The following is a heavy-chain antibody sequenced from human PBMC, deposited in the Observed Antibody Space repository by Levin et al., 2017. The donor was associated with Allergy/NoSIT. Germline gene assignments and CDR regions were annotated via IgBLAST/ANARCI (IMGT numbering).Heavy chain of an antibody. Sequence: GGSLRLSCVASGFTFSHYGIHWVRQTPGKGLEWVAVMWFDGIKKFYADSVKGRFTVSRDNSKNTVYLQMDSLRAEDSDGYYSARDGDTSSHDSKLDSWGQGTLVTVSS. J-gene: IGHJ4*02. CDR1: GFTFSHYG. CDR2: MWFDGIKK. CDR3: ARDGDTSSHDSKLDS. D-gene: IGHD2-2*01. V-gene: IGHV3-33*01.